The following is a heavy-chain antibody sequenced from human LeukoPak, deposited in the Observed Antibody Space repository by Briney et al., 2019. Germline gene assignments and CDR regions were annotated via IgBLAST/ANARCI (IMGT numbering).Heavy chain of an antibody. CDR2: ISYDGSNK. J-gene: IGHJ6*03. D-gene: IGHD3-16*01. CDR1: GFSFSLHN. CDR3: ARRDSYYFYIDV. V-gene: IGHV3-30*01. Sequence: GGSLRLSCEASGFSFSLHNMHWVRQAPGKGLEWMAMISYDGSNKYYSDSVKGRFTISRDNSNNTLFLQMNSLRADDTAVYFCARRDSYYFYIDVWGKGTTVTVSS.